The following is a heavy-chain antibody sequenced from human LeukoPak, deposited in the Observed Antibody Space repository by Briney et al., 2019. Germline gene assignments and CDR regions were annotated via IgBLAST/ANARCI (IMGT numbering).Heavy chain of an antibody. Sequence: ASVKVSCKAVGYTFLTYGITWVRQAPGQGLEWVGWISAYNGKTNYAQKFQGRVTMTTDTSTSTAYVELRSLRSDDTAVYYCARALGGGQSTYYFDYWGQGSLVTVSS. CDR3: ARALGGGQSTYYFDY. D-gene: IGHD3-16*01. J-gene: IGHJ4*02. CDR1: GYTFLTYG. CDR2: ISAYNGKT. V-gene: IGHV1-18*01.